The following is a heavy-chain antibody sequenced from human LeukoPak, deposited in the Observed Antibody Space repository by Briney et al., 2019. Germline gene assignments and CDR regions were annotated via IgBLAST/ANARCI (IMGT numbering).Heavy chain of an antibody. D-gene: IGHD5-12*01. J-gene: IGHJ6*03. CDR1: GGSISSYY. CDR2: IFTSGST. V-gene: IGHV4-4*09. Sequence: PSETLSLTCTVSGGSISSYYWSWLRQPPGKGLEWIGYIFTSGSTNYNPSLKSRVTISVDTSKNQFSLKLSSVTAADTAVYYCARLVGGYPYYYYYMDVWGKGTTVTVSS. CDR3: ARLVGGYPYYYYYMDV.